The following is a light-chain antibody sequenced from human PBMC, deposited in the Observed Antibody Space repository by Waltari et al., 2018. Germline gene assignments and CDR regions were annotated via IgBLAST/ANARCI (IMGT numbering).Light chain of an antibody. J-gene: IGKJ1*01. CDR3: EHYVRVPVS. Sequence: MVLTQSPGTLSLSPGERATLSCRASQSVGRTLAWYQQRPGQAPRLLRYGASSRAADSPDRFAGSGSETDFSLTVNRLEPEDFAVYYCEHYVRVPVSFGQGTTVEIK. V-gene: IGKV3-20*01. CDR2: GAS. CDR1: QSVGRT.